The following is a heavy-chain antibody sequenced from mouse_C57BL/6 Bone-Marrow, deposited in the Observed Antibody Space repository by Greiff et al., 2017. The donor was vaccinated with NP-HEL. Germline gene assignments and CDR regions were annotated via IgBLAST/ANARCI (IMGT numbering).Heavy chain of an antibody. J-gene: IGHJ2*01. D-gene: IGHD1-1*01. Sequence: VQLQQSGAELARPGASVKLSCKASGYTFTSYGISWVKQRTGQGLEWIGEIYPRSGNTYYNEKFKGKATLTADKSSSTAYMELRSLTSEDSAVYFCITTVVFDYWGQGTTLTVSS. V-gene: IGHV1-81*01. CDR2: IYPRSGNT. CDR3: ITTVVFDY. CDR1: GYTFTSYG.